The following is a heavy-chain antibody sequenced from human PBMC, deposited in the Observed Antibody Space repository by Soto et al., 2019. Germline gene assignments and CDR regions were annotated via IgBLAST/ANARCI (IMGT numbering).Heavy chain of an antibody. Sequence: GSLRLSCTTSGFTFGDYALSWVRQAPGKGLEWVGFIRRNAYGGTTDYAASVKGRFTISRDDSKSIAYLQMNSLRTEDTALYYCTRASSLDFDFWGQGTLVTVSS. D-gene: IGHD3-16*01. J-gene: IGHJ4*02. CDR1: GFTFGDYA. V-gene: IGHV3-49*04. CDR2: IRRNAYGGTT. CDR3: TRASSLDFDF.